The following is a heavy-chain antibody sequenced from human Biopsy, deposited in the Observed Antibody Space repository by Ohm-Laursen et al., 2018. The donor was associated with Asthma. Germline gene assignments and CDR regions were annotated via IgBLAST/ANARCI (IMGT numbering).Heavy chain of an antibody. D-gene: IGHD6-6*01. V-gene: IGHV4-61*08. Sequence: SDTLSLTCTVSYGSITSGGYYWTWIRQPPGKGLEWIGYIYYTGTTNSNPSLKSRVTMSVDTSKNRFSLKLSSVTAADTALYYCARAQAAQYYYGMDVWGQGTTVTVSS. CDR1: YGSITSGGYY. CDR3: ARAQAAQYYYGMDV. J-gene: IGHJ6*02. CDR2: IYYTGTT.